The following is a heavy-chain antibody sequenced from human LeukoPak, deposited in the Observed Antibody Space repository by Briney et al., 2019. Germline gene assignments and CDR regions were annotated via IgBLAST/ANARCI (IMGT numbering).Heavy chain of an antibody. V-gene: IGHV4-59*08. CDR2: VYYSGNT. Sequence: SETLSLTCTVSGGSISGYYWNWIRQSPGKGLEWIGHVYYSGNTSYNPSFKSRVTISMDTSKSQFSLELSSVTAAETALYYCARTPFNSNISGWTFDIWGQGTMVTVSS. D-gene: IGHD3-22*01. CDR1: GGSISGYY. J-gene: IGHJ3*02. CDR3: ARTPFNSNISGWTFDI.